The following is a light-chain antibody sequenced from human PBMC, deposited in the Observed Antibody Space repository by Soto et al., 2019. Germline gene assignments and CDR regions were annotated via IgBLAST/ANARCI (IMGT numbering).Light chain of an antibody. CDR2: DND. CDR1: SSNIGNNY. CDR3: GTWDSSLGAGG. V-gene: IGLV1-51*01. J-gene: IGLJ3*02. Sequence: QSVLTQPPSVSAAPGQTVTISCSGSSSNIGNNYVSWYQQLPGTAPKLLIYDNDKRPSGIPDRFSGSKSGTSATLGITRLQTGDEADYYCGTWDSSLGAGGFGGGTKLTVL.